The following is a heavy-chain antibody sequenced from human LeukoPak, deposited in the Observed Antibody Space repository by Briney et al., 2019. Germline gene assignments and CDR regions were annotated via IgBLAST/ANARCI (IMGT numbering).Heavy chain of an antibody. CDR1: GFTFSSYW. Sequence: GGSLRLSCAASGFTFSSYWMHWVRQAPGKGLVWVSRINSDGSSTSYADSVKGRFTISRDNAKNTLYLQMNSLRAEDTAVYYCARDIVALDYYYYGMDVWGQGTTVTVSS. V-gene: IGHV3-74*01. D-gene: IGHD5-12*01. CDR2: INSDGSST. J-gene: IGHJ6*02. CDR3: ARDIVALDYYYYGMDV.